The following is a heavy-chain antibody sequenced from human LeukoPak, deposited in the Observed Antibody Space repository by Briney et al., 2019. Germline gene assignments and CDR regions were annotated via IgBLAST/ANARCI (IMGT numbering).Heavy chain of an antibody. CDR1: GESINRFY. CDR3: ARGGAFYCSSTSCYRGYNWFDP. Sequence: SETLSLTCTVSGESINRFYWSWIRQPAGKGLVWIGRIYSSGSTNYSPSLKSRVTMSVDTSKNQFSLKLSSVTAADTAVYYCARGGAFYCSSTSCYRGYNWFDPWGQGTLVTVSS. CDR2: IYSSGST. V-gene: IGHV4-4*07. D-gene: IGHD2-2*01. J-gene: IGHJ5*02.